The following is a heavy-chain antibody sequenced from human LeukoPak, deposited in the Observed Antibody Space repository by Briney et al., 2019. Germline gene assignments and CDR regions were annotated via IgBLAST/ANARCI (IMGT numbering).Heavy chain of an antibody. CDR3: VSLYRGIFGVVINLSYYYYMDV. V-gene: IGHV4-39*01. Sequence: SETLSLTCTVSGGSISSSSYYWGWIRQPPGKGLEWIGSIYYSGSTYYNPSLKSRVTISVGTSKNQFSLKLSSVTAADTAVYYCVSLYRGIFGVVINLSYYYYMDVWGKGTTVTVSS. D-gene: IGHD3-3*01. CDR2: IYYSGST. J-gene: IGHJ6*03. CDR1: GGSISSSSYY.